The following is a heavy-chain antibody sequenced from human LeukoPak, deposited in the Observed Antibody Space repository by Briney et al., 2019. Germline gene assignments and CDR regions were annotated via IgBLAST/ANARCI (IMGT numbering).Heavy chain of an antibody. D-gene: IGHD3-9*01. CDR3: ARGFGQDYDILTGHDY. CDR1: GFTFSSYS. Sequence: GGSLRLSCAASGFTFSSYSMNWVRQAPGKGLEWVSYISSSSSTIYYADSVKGRFTISRDNAKNSLYLQMNSLRAEDTAVYYCARGFGQDYDILTGHDYWGQGTLVTVSS. V-gene: IGHV3-48*04. J-gene: IGHJ4*02. CDR2: ISSSSSTI.